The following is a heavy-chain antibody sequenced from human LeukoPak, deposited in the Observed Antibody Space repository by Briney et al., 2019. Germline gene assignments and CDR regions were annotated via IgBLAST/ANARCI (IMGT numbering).Heavy chain of an antibody. D-gene: IGHD3-22*01. CDR2: IYYSGST. CDR3: ASYYYDSSDYWFDP. Sequence: SETLSLTCTVSGGSISSSSYYWGWIRQPPGKGLEWIGSIYYSGSTYYNPSLKSRVTISVDTSKNQFSLKLSSVTAADTAVYYCASYYYDSSDYWFDPWGQGTLVTVSS. V-gene: IGHV4-39*01. CDR1: GGSISSSSYY. J-gene: IGHJ5*02.